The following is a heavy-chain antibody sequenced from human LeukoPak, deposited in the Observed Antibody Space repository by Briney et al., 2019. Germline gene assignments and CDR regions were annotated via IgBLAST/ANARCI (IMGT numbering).Heavy chain of an antibody. CDR2: INPSGGST. J-gene: IGHJ3*02. CDR1: GYTFTSYY. D-gene: IGHD5-18*01. CDR3: AGVDAAMPDALDI. V-gene: IGHV1-46*01. Sequence: ASVKVSCKASGYTFTSYYMHWVRQAPGQGLEWMGIINPSGGSTSYAQKFQGRVTMTRDTSTSTVYMELSSLRADDTAVYYCAGVDAAMPDALDIWGQGTTVTVSS.